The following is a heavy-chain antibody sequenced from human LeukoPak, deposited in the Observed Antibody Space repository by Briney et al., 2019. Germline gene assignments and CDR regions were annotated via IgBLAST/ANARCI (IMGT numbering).Heavy chain of an antibody. J-gene: IGHJ6*02. Sequence: GGSLGLSCAASGFTLSSYTVNWVRQAPGKGLEWISYIGSSGSPTHYADSVGGRFTISRDNAKNSLYLQMNSLRDEDTAVYFCARRPYSDTSGRLSDVWGQGTTVTVSS. CDR1: GFTLSSYT. CDR2: IGSSGSPT. CDR3: ARRPYSDTSGRLSDV. D-gene: IGHD3-22*01. V-gene: IGHV3-48*02.